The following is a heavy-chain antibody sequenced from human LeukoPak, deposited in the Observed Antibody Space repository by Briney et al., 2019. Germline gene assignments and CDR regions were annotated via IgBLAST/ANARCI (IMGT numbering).Heavy chain of an antibody. CDR1: GGSISSSSYY. J-gene: IGHJ4*02. Sequence: SETLSLTCTVSGGSISSSSYYWGWIRQPPGKGLEWIGSIYYSGSTYYNPSLKSRVTISVDTSKNQFSLKLSSVTAADTAVYYCARDQTPYYYDSSGYLDYWGQGTLVSVSS. D-gene: IGHD3-22*01. CDR2: IYYSGST. CDR3: ARDQTPYYYDSSGYLDY. V-gene: IGHV4-39*07.